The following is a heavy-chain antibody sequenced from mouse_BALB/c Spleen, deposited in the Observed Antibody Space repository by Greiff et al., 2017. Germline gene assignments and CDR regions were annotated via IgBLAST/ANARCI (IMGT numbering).Heavy chain of an antibody. D-gene: IGHD2-3*01. Sequence: EVKLMESGGGLVKPGGSLKLSCAASGFTFSSYAMSWVRQTPEKRLEWVASISSGGSTYYPDSVKGRFTISRDNARNILYLQMSSLRSEDTAMYYCARGPDGYYDYWGQGTTLTVSS. CDR3: ARGPDGYYDY. V-gene: IGHV5-6-5*01. CDR2: ISSGGST. J-gene: IGHJ2*01. CDR1: GFTFSSYA.